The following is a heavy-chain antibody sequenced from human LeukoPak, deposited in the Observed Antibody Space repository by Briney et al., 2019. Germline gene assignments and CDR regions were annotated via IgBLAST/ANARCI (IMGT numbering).Heavy chain of an antibody. D-gene: IGHD3-22*01. CDR2: ISDSGSRT. J-gene: IGHJ4*02. Sequence: GGSLRLSCAASGFSFSNYAMSWVRQAPGKGLEWVSAISDSGSRTYYPDSVRGRFTISRDNSKNTLYLQMNSLRAEDTAVYYCAKDSSNFYESRGYYSPFVHWGQGILVTVSS. CDR3: AKDSSNFYESRGYYSPFVH. V-gene: IGHV3-23*01. CDR1: GFSFSNYA.